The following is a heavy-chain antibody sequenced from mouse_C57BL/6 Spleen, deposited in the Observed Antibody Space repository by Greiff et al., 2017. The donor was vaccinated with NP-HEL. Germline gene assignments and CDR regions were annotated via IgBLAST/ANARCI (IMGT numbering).Heavy chain of an antibody. CDR3: ARWIYCNYLAYFDY. V-gene: IGHV1-64*01. J-gene: IGHJ2*01. Sequence: VQLQQSGAELVKPGASVKLSCKASGYTFTSYWMHWVKQRPGQGLEWIGMIHPNSGSTNYNEKFKSKATLTVDKSSSTAYMQLSSLTSEDSAVDYCARWIYCNYLAYFDYWGQGTTLTVSS. CDR2: IHPNSGST. CDR1: GYTFTSYW. D-gene: IGHD2-1*01.